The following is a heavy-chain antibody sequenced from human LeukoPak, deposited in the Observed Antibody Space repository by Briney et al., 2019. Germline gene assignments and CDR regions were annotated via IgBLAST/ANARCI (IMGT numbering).Heavy chain of an antibody. CDR3: AREFYCTSAGCHDY. J-gene: IGHJ4*02. D-gene: IGHD2-2*01. CDR1: GFTFSSYW. CDR2: INSDGSST. Sequence: GGSLRLSCAASGFTFSSYWMHWVRQAPGKGLVWVSRINSDGSSTTYADSVKGRFTISRDNAKNTLYLQMNSLRAEDTAVYYCAREFYCTSAGCHDYWGQGTLVTVSS. V-gene: IGHV3-74*01.